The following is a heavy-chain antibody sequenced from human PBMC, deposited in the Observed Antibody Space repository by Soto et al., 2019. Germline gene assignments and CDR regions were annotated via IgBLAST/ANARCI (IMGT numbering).Heavy chain of an antibody. CDR3: AKDPRSGIRFLEWLSPYYFDY. V-gene: IGHV3-23*01. D-gene: IGHD3-3*01. CDR2: ISGSGGST. CDR1: GFTFSSYA. J-gene: IGHJ4*02. Sequence: PGGSLRLSCAASGFTFSSYAMSWVRQAPGKGLEWVSAISGSGGSTYYADSVKGRFTISRDNSKNTLYLQMNSLRAEDTAVYYCAKDPRSGIRFLEWLSPYYFDYWGQGTLVTVSS.